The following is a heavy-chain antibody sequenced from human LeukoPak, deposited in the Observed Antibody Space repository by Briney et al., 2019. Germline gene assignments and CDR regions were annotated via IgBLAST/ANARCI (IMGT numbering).Heavy chain of an antibody. J-gene: IGHJ4*02. D-gene: IGHD5-24*01. CDR2: ISYDGSNK. V-gene: IGHV3-30*03. Sequence: GGSLRLSCAASGFTFSSYGMHWVRQAPGKGLEWVAVISYDGSNKYYADSVKGRFTISRDNSKNTLYLQMNSLRAEDTAVYYCARGGDGYITDFDYWGQGTLVTVSS. CDR3: ARGGDGYITDFDY. CDR1: GFTFSSYG.